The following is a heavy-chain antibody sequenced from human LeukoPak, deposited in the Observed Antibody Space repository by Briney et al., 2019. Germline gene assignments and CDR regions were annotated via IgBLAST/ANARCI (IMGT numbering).Heavy chain of an antibody. CDR3: ARGVATVGAKFFDY. CDR1: GYTFTAYY. V-gene: IGHV1-2*02. J-gene: IGHJ4*02. D-gene: IGHD6-13*01. Sequence: ASVKVSCKASGYTFTAYYIHWLRQAPGQGLEWLGWINPNNGGTLYAQKFQGGVTMTRDTSISAVYMELNRLTADDTAVYYCARGVATVGAKFFDYWGQGTLVTVSS. CDR2: INPNNGGT.